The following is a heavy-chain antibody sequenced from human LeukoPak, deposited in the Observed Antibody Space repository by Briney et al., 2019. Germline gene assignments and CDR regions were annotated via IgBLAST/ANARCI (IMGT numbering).Heavy chain of an antibody. D-gene: IGHD5-12*01. CDR2: ISSSSSYI. CDR3: ARDREEVVATIDY. Sequence: GGSLRLSCAASGFTFSSYSMNWVRQAPGKGLGWVSSISSSSSYIYYADSVKGRFTISRDNAKNSLYLQMNSLRAEDTAVYYCARDREEVVATIDYWGQGTLVTVSS. J-gene: IGHJ4*02. CDR1: GFTFSSYS. V-gene: IGHV3-21*01.